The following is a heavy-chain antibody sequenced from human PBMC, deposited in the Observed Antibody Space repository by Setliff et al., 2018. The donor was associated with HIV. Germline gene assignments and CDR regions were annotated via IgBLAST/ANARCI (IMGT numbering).Heavy chain of an antibody. V-gene: IGHV4-59*12. D-gene: IGHD2-21*02. CDR2: ISSSGTT. CDR1: DDSFSNYD. J-gene: IGHJ4*02. CDR3: ARVAYCGGDCSAWDY. Sequence: SETLSLTCVVSDDSFSNYDWTWIRQSPGKALEWIGYISSSGTTNYNPSLRSRVTISVDTSKNQFSLKLSSVTAADTAFYYCARVAYCGGDCSAWDYWGQGTLVTVSS.